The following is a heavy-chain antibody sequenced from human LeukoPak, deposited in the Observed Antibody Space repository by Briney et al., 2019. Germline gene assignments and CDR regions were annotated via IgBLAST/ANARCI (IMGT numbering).Heavy chain of an antibody. CDR3: ATFSKSSSWFLDY. J-gene: IGHJ4*02. CDR2: FDPEDGET. CDR1: GYTLTELS. V-gene: IGHV1-24*01. Sequence: ASVKVSCKVSGYTLTELSMHWVRQAPGKGLEWMGGFDPEDGETIYAQKFQGRVTMTEDTSTDTAYMELSSLRSKDTAVYYCATFSKSSSWFLDYWGQGTLVTVSS. D-gene: IGHD6-13*01.